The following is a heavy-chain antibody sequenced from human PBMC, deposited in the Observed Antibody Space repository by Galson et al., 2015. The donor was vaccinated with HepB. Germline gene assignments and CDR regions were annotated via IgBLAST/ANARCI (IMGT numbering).Heavy chain of an antibody. CDR1: GFTFTSHT. Sequence: SLRLSCAASGFTFTSHTMTWVRQAPGKGLEWVSSISSSSNYIYYAESLKGRFTVSRDNVNKSVYLEINNLRVDDTAVYYCAREFRDSNWPLDYWGQGALVTVSS. D-gene: IGHD2-21*02. J-gene: IGHJ4*02. CDR3: AREFRDSNWPLDY. V-gene: IGHV3-21*01. CDR2: ISSSSNYI.